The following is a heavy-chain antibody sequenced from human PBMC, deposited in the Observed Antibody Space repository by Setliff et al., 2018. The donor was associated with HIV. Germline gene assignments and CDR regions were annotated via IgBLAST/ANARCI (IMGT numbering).Heavy chain of an antibody. J-gene: IGHJ4*02. CDR1: GGSISTDY. Sequence: SETLSLTCTVSGGSISTDYWTWVRQSAGKGLEWIGRIQTSEGTKYNPSLSSRVTVSIDTPKNQFSLDLTSVTAADTAVYYCARGVYGSGNAYYFADWGQGTLVTVSS. CDR2: IQTSEGT. CDR3: ARGVYGSGNAYYFAD. V-gene: IGHV4-4*07. D-gene: IGHD3-10*01.